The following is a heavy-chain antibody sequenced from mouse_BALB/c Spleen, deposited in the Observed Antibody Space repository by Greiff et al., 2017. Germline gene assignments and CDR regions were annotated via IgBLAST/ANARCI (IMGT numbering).Heavy chain of an antibody. V-gene: IGHV14-3*02. Sequence: VQLQQSGAELVKPGASVKLSCTASGFNIKDTYMHWVKQRPEQGLEWIGRIDPANGNTKYDPKFQGKATITADTSSNTAYLQLSSLTSEDTAVYYCAITTVVYFDVWGAGITVTVSS. D-gene: IGHD1-1*01. J-gene: IGHJ1*01. CDR2: IDPANGNT. CDR1: GFNIKDTY. CDR3: AITTVVYFDV.